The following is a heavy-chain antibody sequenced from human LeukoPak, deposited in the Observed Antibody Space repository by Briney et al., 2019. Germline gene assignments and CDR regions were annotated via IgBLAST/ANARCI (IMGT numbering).Heavy chain of an antibody. J-gene: IGHJ6*02. CDR1: GFTFDDYA. D-gene: IGHD4-4*01. CDR3: ARAYSNYGMDV. CDR2: ISWNSGSI. V-gene: IGHV3-9*01. Sequence: GGSLRLSCAASGFTFDDYAMHWVRQAPGKGQEWVSGISWNSGSIGYADSVKGRFTISRDNAKNSLYLQMNSLRAEDTALYYCARAYSNYGMDVWGQGTTVTVSS.